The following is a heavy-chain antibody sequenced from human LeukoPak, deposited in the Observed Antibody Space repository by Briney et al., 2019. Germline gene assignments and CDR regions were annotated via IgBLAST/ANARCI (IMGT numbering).Heavy chain of an antibody. J-gene: IGHJ4*02. CDR3: ARGVTVTGYYFDH. CDR1: GDSVFSNSAA. CDR2: TYYRSRWYN. V-gene: IGHV6-1*01. D-gene: IGHD3-9*01. Sequence: SQTLSLTCAISGDSVFSNSAAWIWIRQSPSRGLEWLGRTYYRSRWYNDYPVSVKGRITINPDTSKNQFSLQLDSVTPEDTAVYYCARGVTVTGYYFDHWGQGSLVTVSS.